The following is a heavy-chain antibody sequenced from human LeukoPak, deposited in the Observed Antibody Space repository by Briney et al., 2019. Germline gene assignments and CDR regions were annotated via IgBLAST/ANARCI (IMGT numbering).Heavy chain of an antibody. J-gene: IGHJ4*02. CDR3: AKEDSNRDFWSGYPSSYYFDY. V-gene: IGHV3-30*18. D-gene: IGHD3-3*01. CDR2: ISYDGRGN. Sequence: PGGSLRLSCAASGFPFSDYAMHWVRQAPGKGLEWVAVISYDGRGNDYAASVKGRFTISRDNSKNTLYLQMNSLRAEDTAVYYCAKEDSNRDFWSGYPSSYYFDYWGQGTLVTVSS. CDR1: GFPFSDYA.